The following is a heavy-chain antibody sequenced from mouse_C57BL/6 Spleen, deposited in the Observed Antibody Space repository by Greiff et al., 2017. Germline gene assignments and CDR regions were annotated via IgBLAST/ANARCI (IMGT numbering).Heavy chain of an antibody. D-gene: IGHD1-1*01. Sequence: VQLQQSGTVLARPGASVKMSCKTSGYTFTSYWMHWVKQRPGQGLEWIGAIYPGNSDTSYNQKFKGKAKLTAVTSASTAYMELSSLTNEDSAVYYCTRSAPTVVATRAMDYWGQGTSVTVSS. CDR2: IYPGNSDT. CDR3: TRSAPTVVATRAMDY. CDR1: GYTFTSYW. J-gene: IGHJ4*01. V-gene: IGHV1-5*01.